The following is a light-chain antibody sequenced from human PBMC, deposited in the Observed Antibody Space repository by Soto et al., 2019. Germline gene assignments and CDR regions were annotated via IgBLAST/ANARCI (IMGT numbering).Light chain of an antibody. CDR1: QDIRNE. Sequence: AIQMTQSPSSLSASVGDRVTITCRASQDIRNELGWYQQRPGKAPKALIYGTSNLQSGVPSRFSGSGFGTDFTLTSSSLQPEDFATYYCLQDRSYPRTFGQGTKVESK. CDR3: LQDRSYPRT. CDR2: GTS. J-gene: IGKJ1*01. V-gene: IGKV1-6*01.